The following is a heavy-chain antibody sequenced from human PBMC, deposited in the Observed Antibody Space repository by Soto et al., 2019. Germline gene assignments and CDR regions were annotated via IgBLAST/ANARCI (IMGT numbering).Heavy chain of an antibody. CDR1: GFTFSSYS. J-gene: IGHJ3*02. V-gene: IGHV3-21*01. D-gene: IGHD3-10*01. CDR3: AKGFGELLDDAFDI. Sequence: GGSLRLSCAASGFTFSSYSMNWVRQAPGKGLEWDSSISSSSSYIYYADSVKGRFTISRDNAKNSLYLQMNSLRAEDTAVYYCAKGFGELLDDAFDIWGQGTMVTVSS. CDR2: ISSSSSYI.